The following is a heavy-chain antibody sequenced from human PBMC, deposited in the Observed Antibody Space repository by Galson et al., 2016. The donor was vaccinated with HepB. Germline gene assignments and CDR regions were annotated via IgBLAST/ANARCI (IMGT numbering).Heavy chain of an antibody. CDR1: GGSLNGYY. CDR3: ASDWRDRRFNSGWGAWGIFDS. CDR2: INPHEDT. J-gene: IGHJ5*01. V-gene: IGHV4-34*01. Sequence: TCAVSGGSLNGYYWSWLRQPPGKGLEWIGQINPHEDTSSNPSLKSRVAISIDTSNSQFYLSLSSVTAADTAVDYCASDWRDRRFNSGWGAWGIFDSWGQGLLVSVSS. D-gene: IGHD6-19*01.